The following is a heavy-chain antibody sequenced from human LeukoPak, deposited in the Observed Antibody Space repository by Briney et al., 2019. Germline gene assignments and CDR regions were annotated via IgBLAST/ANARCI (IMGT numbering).Heavy chain of an antibody. V-gene: IGHV1-46*01. J-gene: IGHJ4*02. Sequence: GASVTVSCKASGYTFTSYSMHWVRQAPGPGLEWMGLIKPSGGSTSYAQKFQGRVTMTTDMSPSTVYMDLSSLRSEDTAVYYCASHSGYCSGGSCYPVDYWGQGTLVTVSS. D-gene: IGHD2-15*01. CDR1: GYTFTSYS. CDR2: IKPSGGST. CDR3: ASHSGYCSGGSCYPVDY.